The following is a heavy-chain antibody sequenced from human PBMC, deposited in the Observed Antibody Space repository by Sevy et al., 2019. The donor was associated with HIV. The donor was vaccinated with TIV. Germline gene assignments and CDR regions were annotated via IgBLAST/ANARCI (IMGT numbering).Heavy chain of an antibody. D-gene: IGHD2-21*01. V-gene: IGHV4-39*01. CDR3: ASSECGGDCYSPPPYFQH. CDR1: GGSISSSSYY. CDR2: IYYSGST. J-gene: IGHJ1*01. Sequence: SETLSLTCTVSGGSISSSSYYWGWIRQPPGKGLEWIGSIYYSGSTYYNPSLKSRVTISVDTSKNQFSLKLSSVTAADTAVYYRASSECGGDCYSPPPYFQHWGQGTLVTVSS.